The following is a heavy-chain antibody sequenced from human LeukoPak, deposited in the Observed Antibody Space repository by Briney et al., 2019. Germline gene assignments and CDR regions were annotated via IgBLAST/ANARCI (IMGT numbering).Heavy chain of an antibody. CDR3: ARPYYDFWSGYFWDAFDI. CDR2: IIPILGIA. CDR1: GGTFSTYA. Sequence: VASVKVSCKASGGTFSTYAISWVRQAPGQGLEWMGRIIPILGIANYAQKFQGRVTITADTSTSTAYMELSSLRSDDTAVYYCARPYYDFWSGYFWDAFDIWGQGTMVTVPS. D-gene: IGHD3-3*01. V-gene: IGHV1-69*04. J-gene: IGHJ3*02.